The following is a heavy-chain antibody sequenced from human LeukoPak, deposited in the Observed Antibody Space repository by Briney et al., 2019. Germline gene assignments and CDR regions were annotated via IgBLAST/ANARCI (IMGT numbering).Heavy chain of an antibody. D-gene: IGHD3-10*01. CDR1: GFTFTNFG. CDR2: MSYDGRKQ. Sequence: GSLRLSCAASGFTFTNFGMHWVRQAPGKGLEWVAVMSYDGRKQYNADSVKGRFTISRDNSKNTLYLQMNRLRAEDTAIYYCAKDYYASGDGPFDYWGQGTLVTVSS. V-gene: IGHV3-30*18. J-gene: IGHJ4*02. CDR3: AKDYYASGDGPFDY.